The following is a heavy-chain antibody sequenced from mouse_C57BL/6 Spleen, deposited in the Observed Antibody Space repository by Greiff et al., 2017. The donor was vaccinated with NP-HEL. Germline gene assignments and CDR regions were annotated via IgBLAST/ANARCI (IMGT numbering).Heavy chain of an antibody. V-gene: IGHV5-16*01. CDR1: GFTFSDYY. D-gene: IGHD2-4*01. Sequence: EVHLVESEGGLVQPGSSMKLSCTASGFTFSDYYMAWVRQVPEKGLEWVANINYDGSSTYYLDSLKSRFIISRDNAKNILYLQMSSLKSEDTATYYCARDPKDYDGGFDYWGQGTTLTVSS. CDR2: INYDGSST. CDR3: ARDPKDYDGGFDY. J-gene: IGHJ2*01.